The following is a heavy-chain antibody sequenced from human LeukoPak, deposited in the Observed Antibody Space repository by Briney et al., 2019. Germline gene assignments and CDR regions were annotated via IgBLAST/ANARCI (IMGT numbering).Heavy chain of an antibody. CDR2: IYPGDSDT. CDR3: ARRNDFWSGYQVNYYYYGMDV. CDR1: GYSFTSYW. V-gene: IGHV5-51*01. D-gene: IGHD3-3*01. J-gene: IGHJ6*02. Sequence: GESLKISCKGSGYSFTSYWIVWVRQMPGKGLEWMGSIYPGDSDTRYSPSFQGQVTISADKSISTAYLQWSSLKASDTAMYYCARRNDFWSGYQVNYYYYGMDVWGQGTTVTVSS.